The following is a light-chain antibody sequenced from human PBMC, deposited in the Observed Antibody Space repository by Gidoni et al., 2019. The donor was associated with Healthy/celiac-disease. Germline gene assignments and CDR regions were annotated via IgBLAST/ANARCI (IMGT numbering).Light chain of an antibody. Sequence: QSITISCTGTSSDVGSFNLVSWYQQHPGKAPKLMIYEGSGRPSGVSNRFSGSKSGNTASLTIPGLQAEDEADYYCCSYAGSSTLVFGGGTKLTVL. CDR2: EGS. J-gene: IGLJ2*01. V-gene: IGLV2-23*01. CDR1: SSDVGSFNL. CDR3: CSYAGSSTLV.